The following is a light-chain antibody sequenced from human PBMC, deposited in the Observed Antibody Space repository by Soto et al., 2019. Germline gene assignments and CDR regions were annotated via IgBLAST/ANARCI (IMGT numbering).Light chain of an antibody. Sequence: QSVLTQPASVSGSPGQSITISCTGTSSDVGSYNLVSWYQQHPGKAPKLMIYEVSKRPSGVSNRFSGSKSGNTASLTISGLQAEDEADYYCCSYAGSSTFVFGGGTKPTVL. CDR2: EVS. CDR3: CSYAGSSTFV. J-gene: IGLJ2*01. V-gene: IGLV2-23*02. CDR1: SSDVGSYNL.